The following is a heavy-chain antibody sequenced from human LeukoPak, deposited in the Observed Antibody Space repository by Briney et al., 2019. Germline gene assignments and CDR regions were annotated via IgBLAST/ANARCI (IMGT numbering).Heavy chain of an antibody. CDR2: IYYGGST. J-gene: IGHJ4*02. CDR1: GGSINSGGYY. Sequence: PSETLSLTCTVSGGSINSGGYYWSWIRQHPGKGLEWIGYIYYGGSTYYNPSLKSRVTISVDTSKNQFSLKLSSVTAADTAVYYCARGRTYGDYGGVLYWGQGTLVTVSS. D-gene: IGHD4-17*01. CDR3: ARGRTYGDYGGVLY. V-gene: IGHV4-31*03.